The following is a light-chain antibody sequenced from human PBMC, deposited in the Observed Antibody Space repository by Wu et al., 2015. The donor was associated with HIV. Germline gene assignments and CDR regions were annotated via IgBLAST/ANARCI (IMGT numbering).Light chain of an antibody. CDR2: GAS. CDR3: QQYGSSPGT. J-gene: IGKJ2*01. Sequence: EIVLTQSPGTLSLSPGERATLSCRASQSVSSNYLAWYQQKPGQAPRLLIYGASSRATGIPDRFSVSGSGTDFTLTISRLEPEDFAMYYCQQYGSSPGTFGQGTKLEIK. CDR1: QSVSSNY. V-gene: IGKV3-20*01.